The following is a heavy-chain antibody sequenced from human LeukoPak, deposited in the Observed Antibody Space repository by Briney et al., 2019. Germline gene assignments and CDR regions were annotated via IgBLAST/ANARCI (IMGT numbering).Heavy chain of an antibody. Sequence: SETLSLTCAVYGGSFSGYYWSWIRQPPGKGLEWIGEINHSGSTNYNPSLKSRVTISVDTSKNQFSLKLSSVTAADTAVYYCARFTYYDFWSGYYSRVDPWGQGTLVTVSS. V-gene: IGHV4-34*01. CDR2: INHSGST. J-gene: IGHJ5*02. CDR1: GGSFSGYY. CDR3: ARFTYYDFWSGYYSRVDP. D-gene: IGHD3-3*01.